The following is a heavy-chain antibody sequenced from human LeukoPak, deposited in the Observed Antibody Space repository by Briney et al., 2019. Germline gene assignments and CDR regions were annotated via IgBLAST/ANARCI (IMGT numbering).Heavy chain of an antibody. CDR2: ISYDGSNK. J-gene: IGHJ4*02. CDR3: ARERDSSGWYGGY. CDR1: GFTFSSYA. D-gene: IGHD6-19*01. Sequence: GRSLRLSCAASGFTFSSYAMHWVRQAPGKGLEWVAVISYDGSNKYYADSVKGRFTISRDNSKNTLYLQMNSLRADDTAVYYCARERDSSGWYGGYWGQGTLVTVSS. V-gene: IGHV3-30*04.